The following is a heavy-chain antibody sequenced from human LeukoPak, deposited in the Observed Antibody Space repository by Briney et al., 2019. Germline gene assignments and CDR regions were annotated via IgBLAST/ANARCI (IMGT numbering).Heavy chain of an antibody. CDR3: TKTFHGDSSFDH. V-gene: IGHV3-15*01. Sequence: GGSLRLSCVASGLTFSNAWMGWVRLAPGKGLERVVRIKSKTEGGTTDYAAPVKGRFTISRDDSKNTLYLQMNSLKTEDTALYYCTKTFHGDSSFDHWGQGTLVTVSS. CDR1: GLTFSNAW. CDR2: IKSKTEGGTT. D-gene: IGHD3-22*01. J-gene: IGHJ5*02.